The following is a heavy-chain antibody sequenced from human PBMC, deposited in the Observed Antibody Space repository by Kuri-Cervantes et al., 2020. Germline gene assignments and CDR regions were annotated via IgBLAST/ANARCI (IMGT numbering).Heavy chain of an antibody. CDR3: ARVDGYSFGYFDY. CDR1: GFTFSSYG. CDR2: IWYDGSNK. V-gene: IGHV3-33*08. J-gene: IGHJ4*02. Sequence: GESLKISCAASGFTFSSYGMHWVRQAPGKGLEWVAVIWYDGSNKYYADSVKGRFTISRDNAKNSLYLQMNSLRAEDTALYYCARVDGYSFGYFDYWGQGTLVTVSS. D-gene: IGHD5-18*01.